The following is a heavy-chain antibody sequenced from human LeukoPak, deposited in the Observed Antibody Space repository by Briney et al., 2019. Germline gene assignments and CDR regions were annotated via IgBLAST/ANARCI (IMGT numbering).Heavy chain of an antibody. V-gene: IGHV3-48*01. J-gene: IGHJ4*02. CDR2: ISSSSSTI. D-gene: IGHD3-3*01. CDR3: ARDGTESSYYDFWSGYYSPVAVMALRFDY. CDR1: GFTFSSYS. Sequence: GGSLRLSCAASGFTFSSYSMTWVRQAPGKGLEWVSYISSSSSTIYYADSVKGRFTISRDNAKNSLYLQMNSLRAEDTAVYYCARDGTESSYYDFWSGYYSPVAVMALRFDYWGQGTLVTVSS.